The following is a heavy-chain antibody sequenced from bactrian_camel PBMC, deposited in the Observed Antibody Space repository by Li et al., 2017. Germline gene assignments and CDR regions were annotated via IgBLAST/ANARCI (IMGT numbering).Heavy chain of an antibody. J-gene: IGHJ4*01. D-gene: IGHD4*01. CDR3: RNYAGYTDYPV. CDR1: GFTFGSFV. V-gene: IGHV3S40*01. Sequence: VQLVESGGGLVQPGGSLGLSCAASGFTFGSFVMSWVRQAPGKGLEWVSSINSGGMTWYTDSVEGRFTISRDNAKNTLYLQLNSLKTEDTAMYHCRNYAGYTDYPVGGQGTQVTV. CDR2: INSGGMT.